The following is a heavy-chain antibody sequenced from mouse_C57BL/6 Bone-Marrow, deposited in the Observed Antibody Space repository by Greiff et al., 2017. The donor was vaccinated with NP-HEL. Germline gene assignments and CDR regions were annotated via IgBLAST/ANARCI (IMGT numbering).Heavy chain of an antibody. J-gene: IGHJ2*01. D-gene: IGHD1-1*01. CDR1: GFSLTSYG. CDR2: IWSDGST. Sequence: VQRVESGPGLVAPSQSLSITCTVSGFSLTSYGVHWVRQPPGKGLEWLVVIWSDGSTTYNSALKSRLSISKDNSKSQVFLKMNSLQTDDTAMYYCARQITTIPTFYDLDYWGQGTTLTVSS. CDR3: ARQITTIPTFYDLDY. V-gene: IGHV2-6-1*01.